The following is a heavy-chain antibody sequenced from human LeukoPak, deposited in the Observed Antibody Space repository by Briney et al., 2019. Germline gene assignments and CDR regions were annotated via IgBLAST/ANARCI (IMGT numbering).Heavy chain of an antibody. CDR3: ARAELLRFLEIDY. D-gene: IGHD3-3*01. Sequence: GASVKVSCKASGGTFSSYAISWVRQAPGQGLEWMGWISAYNGNTDYAQKLQGRVTMTTDTSTSTAYMELRSLRSDDTAVYYCARAELLRFLEIDYWGQGTLVTVSS. J-gene: IGHJ4*02. V-gene: IGHV1-18*01. CDR2: ISAYNGNT. CDR1: GGTFSSYA.